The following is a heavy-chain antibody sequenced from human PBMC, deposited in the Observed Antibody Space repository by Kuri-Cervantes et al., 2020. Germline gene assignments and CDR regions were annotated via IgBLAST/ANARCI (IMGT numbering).Heavy chain of an antibody. CDR3: ARGWDTAMVTDAFDI. CDR1: GYTFTGYY. CDR2: INPNSGGT. D-gene: IGHD5-18*01. J-gene: IGHJ3*02. Sequence: ASVKVSCKASGYTFTGYYMHWVRQAPGQGLEWMGWINPNSGGTNYAQKLQGRVTMTTDTSTSTAYMELRSLRSEDTAVYYCARGWDTAMVTDAFDIWGQGTMVTVSS. V-gene: IGHV1-2*02.